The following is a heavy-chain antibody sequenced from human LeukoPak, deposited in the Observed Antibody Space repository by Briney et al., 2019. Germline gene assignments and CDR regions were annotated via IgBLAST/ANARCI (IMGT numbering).Heavy chain of an antibody. V-gene: IGHV4-4*07. J-gene: IGHJ4*02. D-gene: IGHD3-10*01. Sequence: SETLSFTCTVSGGSISSYYWSWIRQPAGKGLEWIGRIYTSGSTNYNPSLKSRVTMSVDTSKNQFSLKLSSVTAADTAVYYCAREYGSGSYRYFDYWGQGTLVTVSS. CDR2: IYTSGST. CDR1: GGSISSYY. CDR3: AREYGSGSYRYFDY.